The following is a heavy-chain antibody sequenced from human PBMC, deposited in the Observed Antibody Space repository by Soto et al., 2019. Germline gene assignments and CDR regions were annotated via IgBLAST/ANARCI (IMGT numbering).Heavy chain of an antibody. CDR1: GGSISSGDYY. CDR3: ARTAPIVVVTAWYYYGMDV. D-gene: IGHD2-21*02. V-gene: IGHV4-30-4*01. Sequence: SEILSLTCTVSGGSISSGDYYWSWIRQPPGKGLEWIGYIYYSGSTYYNPSLKSRVTISVDTSKNQFSLKLSSVTAADTAVYYCARTAPIVVVTAWYYYGMDVWGQGTTVTVSS. J-gene: IGHJ6*02. CDR2: IYYSGST.